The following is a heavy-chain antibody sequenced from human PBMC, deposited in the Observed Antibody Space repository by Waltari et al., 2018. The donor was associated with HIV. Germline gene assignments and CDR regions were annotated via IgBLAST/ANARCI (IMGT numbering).Heavy chain of an antibody. CDR1: GFTFSKSA. CDR3: AKDREGEVVLYSVDY. Sequence: EVQLLESGGALVQPGGSLRLSCAASGFTFSKSAMSWGRQGPGKVLEGVSSISHMGVNTYYADSVKGRVTISRDNAMNTMFLQINSLRAEDTAVYYCAKDREGEVVLYSVDYWGQGTLVTVSS. J-gene: IGHJ4*02. V-gene: IGHV3-23*01. CDR2: ISHMGVNT. D-gene: IGHD2-15*01.